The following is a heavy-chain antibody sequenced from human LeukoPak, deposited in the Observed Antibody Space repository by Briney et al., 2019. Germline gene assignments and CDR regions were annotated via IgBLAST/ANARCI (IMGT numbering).Heavy chain of an antibody. CDR1: GFTVSSNY. CDR3: ARVDGDYVSFEY. Sequence: GGSLRLSCAASGFTVSSNYMSWLRQAPGKGLEWVSVIYSGGSTYYADSVKGRFTISRDNSKNTLYLQMNNLRAEDTAVYYCARVDGDYVSFEYWGQGTLGTVSS. D-gene: IGHD4-17*01. J-gene: IGHJ4*02. CDR2: IYSGGST. V-gene: IGHV3-53*01.